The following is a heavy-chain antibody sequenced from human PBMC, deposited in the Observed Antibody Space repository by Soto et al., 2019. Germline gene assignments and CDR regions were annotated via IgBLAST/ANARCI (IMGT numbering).Heavy chain of an antibody. CDR2: IIPVFGTA. V-gene: IGHV1-69*01. J-gene: IGHJ5*01. CDR3: ARDRWGSYSFDS. CDR1: GGVFRNYA. D-gene: IGHD1-26*01. Sequence: QVQLVQSGDEVKKPGSSVKVSCKASGGVFRNYAINWVRQAPGQGLEWMGGIIPVFGTADYPQKFQGRVTITADESTTTAYMELTSLKTEDTAVYFCARDRWGSYSFDSWGQGTLVTVAS.